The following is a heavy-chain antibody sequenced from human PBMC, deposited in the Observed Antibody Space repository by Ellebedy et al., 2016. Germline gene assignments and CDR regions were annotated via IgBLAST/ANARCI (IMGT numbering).Heavy chain of an antibody. CDR1: GFTFSSYA. Sequence: GGSLRLSXAASGFTFSSYAMHWVRQAPGKGLEWVAVISYDGSNKYYADSVKGRFTISRDNSKDTLYLQMNSLRAEDTAVYYCARDGRGYSGYDARPADYWGQGTLVTVSS. D-gene: IGHD5-12*01. V-gene: IGHV3-30-3*01. J-gene: IGHJ4*02. CDR2: ISYDGSNK. CDR3: ARDGRGYSGYDARPADY.